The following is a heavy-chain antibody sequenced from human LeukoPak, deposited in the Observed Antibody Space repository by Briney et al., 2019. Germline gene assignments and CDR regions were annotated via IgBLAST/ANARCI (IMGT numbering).Heavy chain of an antibody. D-gene: IGHD3-9*01. J-gene: IGHJ4*02. CDR1: GFTVSSNY. V-gene: IGHV3-53*01. CDR3: ARMAGRYDILTGHWYYFDY. CDR2: IYSGGST. Sequence: PGGSLRLSCAASGFTVSSNYMSWVRQAPGKGLEWVSVIYSGGSTYYADSVKGRFTISRDNSKNTLYLQMNSLRAEDTAVYYCARMAGRYDILTGHWYYFDYWGQGTLVTVSS.